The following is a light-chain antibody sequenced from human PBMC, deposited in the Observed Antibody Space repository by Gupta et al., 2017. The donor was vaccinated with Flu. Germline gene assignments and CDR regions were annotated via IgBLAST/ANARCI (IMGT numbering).Light chain of an antibody. CDR2: AAS. V-gene: IGKV1-8*01. CDR3: QQYYSYPRT. Sequence: AIRITQSPSSLSASTGDRVTITCRASQGISSYLAWYQQKPGKAPKLLIYAASTLQSGVPSRFSGSGSGTDFTLTISCLQSEEFTTYYCQQYYSYPRTFGQGTKVEIK. J-gene: IGKJ1*01. CDR1: QGISSY.